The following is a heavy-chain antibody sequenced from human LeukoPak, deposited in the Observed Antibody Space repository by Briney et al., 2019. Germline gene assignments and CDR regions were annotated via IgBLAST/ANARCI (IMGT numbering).Heavy chain of an antibody. V-gene: IGHV1-18*01. J-gene: IGHJ4*02. D-gene: IGHD3-10*01. CDR2: ISVYNGNT. Sequence: ASVKVSCKASGYSFSTYGISWARQAPGQGLEWMGWISVYNGNTNYAQKLQGRVTMTTDTSTSTAYMELRSLGSDDTAVYYCARIRFGELPVDYWGQGTLVTVSS. CDR3: ARIRFGELPVDY. CDR1: GYSFSTYG.